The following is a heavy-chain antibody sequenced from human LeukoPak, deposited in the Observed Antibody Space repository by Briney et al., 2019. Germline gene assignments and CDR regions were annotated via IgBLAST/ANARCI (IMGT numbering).Heavy chain of an antibody. J-gene: IGHJ6*02. V-gene: IGHV1-2*06. D-gene: IGHD3-10*01. Sequence: ASVKVSCKASGYTFTGYYMHWVRQAPGQGLEWMGRINPNSGGTNYAQKFQGRVTMTRDTSISTAYMELSRLRSDDTAVYYCARVGDRDCYYGMDVWGQRTTVTVSS. CDR1: GYTFTGYY. CDR3: ARVGDRDCYYGMDV. CDR2: INPNSGGT.